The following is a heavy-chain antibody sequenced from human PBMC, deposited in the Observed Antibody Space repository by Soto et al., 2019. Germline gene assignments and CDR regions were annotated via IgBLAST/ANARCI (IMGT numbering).Heavy chain of an antibody. CDR3: ARTGYSSGWYKAAFDI. V-gene: IGHV4-34*01. Sequence: QVQLQQWGAGLLKPSETLSLTCAVYGGAFSGYYWSWIRQPPGKGLVWIGEINHSGSTNYNPSLKSRVTISVDTSKNQFSLKLSSVTAADTAVYFCARTGYSSGWYKAAFDIWGQGTMVTVSS. J-gene: IGHJ3*02. D-gene: IGHD6-19*01. CDR2: INHSGST. CDR1: GGAFSGYY.